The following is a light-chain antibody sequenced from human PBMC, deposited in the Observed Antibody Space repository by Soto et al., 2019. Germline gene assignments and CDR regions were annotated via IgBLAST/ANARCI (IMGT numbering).Light chain of an antibody. CDR1: QSISSY. CDR3: QQSYSTLTWT. Sequence: DIQLTQSPSTLSAFVGDRVTITCRASQSISSYLNWYQQKPGTSTKLLIYAASSVQTGVPSRFSGSGSGTEFTLIISSLQPEDFATYYCQQSYSTLTWTFGQGTQVEIK. J-gene: IGKJ1*01. CDR2: AAS. V-gene: IGKV1-39*01.